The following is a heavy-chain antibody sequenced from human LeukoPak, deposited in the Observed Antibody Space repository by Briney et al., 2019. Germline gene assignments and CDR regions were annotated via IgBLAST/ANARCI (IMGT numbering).Heavy chain of an antibody. CDR2: IWYGGSNK. V-gene: IGHV3-30*02. CDR3: AKDLGVVVPAAIGD. D-gene: IGHD2-2*02. CDR1: GFTFSSYG. J-gene: IGHJ4*02. Sequence: GGSLRLSCAASGFTFSSYGMHWVRQAPGKGLEWVAVIWYGGSNKYYADSVKGRFTISRDNSKNTLYLQMNSLRAEDTAVYYCAKDLGVVVPAAIGDWGQGTLVTVSS.